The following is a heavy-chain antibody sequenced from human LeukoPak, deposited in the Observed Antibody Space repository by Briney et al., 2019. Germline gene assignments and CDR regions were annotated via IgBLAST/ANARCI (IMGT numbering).Heavy chain of an antibody. V-gene: IGHV3-21*01. CDR3: ARDRGSSPFHYGMDV. Sequence: PGGSLRLSCAASGFTFSSYSMDWVRQAPGKGLEWVSSISSSSSYIYYADSVKGRFTISRDNAKNSLYLQMNSLRAEDTAVYYCARDRGSSPFHYGMDVWGQGTTVTVSS. CDR2: ISSSSSYI. CDR1: GFTFSSYS. J-gene: IGHJ6*02. D-gene: IGHD6-13*01.